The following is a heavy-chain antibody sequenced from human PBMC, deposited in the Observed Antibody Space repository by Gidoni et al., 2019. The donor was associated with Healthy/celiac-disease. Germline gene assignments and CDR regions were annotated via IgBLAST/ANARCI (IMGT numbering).Heavy chain of an antibody. CDR3: AHRLRYSNHRWFDP. V-gene: IGHV2-5*02. CDR1: GFSLSTSGVG. D-gene: IGHD4-4*01. Sequence: QITLTESGPTLVKPKQTLTLTCTFSGFSLSTSGVGVGWIRKPPGKALEWLAFIYCAYDKHKRPSLNSRLIITKDTSKNQLFLTMTNMDPLDTATYYCAHRLRYSNHRWFDPWGQGTLVTVSS. CDR2: IYCAYDK. J-gene: IGHJ5*02.